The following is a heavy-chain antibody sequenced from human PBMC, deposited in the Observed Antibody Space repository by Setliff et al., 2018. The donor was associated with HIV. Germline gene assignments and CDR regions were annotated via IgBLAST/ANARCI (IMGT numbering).Heavy chain of an antibody. Sequence: GGSLRLSCAASGFTFSSYWMSWVRQAPGKGLEWVANIKQDGSAKYYVDSVKGRFTISRDNAKNTLYLQMNSLRAEDTAVYYCAKQTVSSSWSNWFDPWGQGTLVTVSS. CDR1: GFTFSSYW. V-gene: IGHV3-7*01. D-gene: IGHD6-13*01. CDR2: IKQDGSAK. J-gene: IGHJ5*02. CDR3: AKQTVSSSWSNWFDP.